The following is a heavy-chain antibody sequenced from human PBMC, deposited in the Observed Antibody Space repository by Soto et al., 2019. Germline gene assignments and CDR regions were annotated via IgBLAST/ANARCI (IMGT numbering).Heavy chain of an antibody. J-gene: IGHJ6*02. Sequence: QVQLQESGQGLVKPSGTLSLTCAVSGGSISSSNWWSWVRQPPGKGLEWIGEIYHSGSTNYNPSLKSRVTISVDKSKNQFSLKLSSVTAADTAVYYCARLNYYGSAPIGMDVWGQVTTVTVSS. V-gene: IGHV4-4*02. CDR3: ARLNYYGSAPIGMDV. CDR2: IYHSGST. CDR1: GGSISSSNW. D-gene: IGHD3-10*01.